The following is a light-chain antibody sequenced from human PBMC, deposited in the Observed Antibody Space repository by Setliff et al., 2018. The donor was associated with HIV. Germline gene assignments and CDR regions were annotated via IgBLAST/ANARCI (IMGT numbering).Light chain of an antibody. CDR1: SSDIGAYNY. V-gene: IGLV2-11*01. Sequence: QSVLTQPASVSGSPGQSVTFSCSGSSSDIGAYNYVSWYQQHPGKAPKLIISDVIRRPSGVPDRFSGSKSGNTASLTISGLQAEDEAEYYCCSYAGNYRYIFGSGTKVTVL. CDR2: DVI. J-gene: IGLJ1*01. CDR3: CSYAGNYRYI.